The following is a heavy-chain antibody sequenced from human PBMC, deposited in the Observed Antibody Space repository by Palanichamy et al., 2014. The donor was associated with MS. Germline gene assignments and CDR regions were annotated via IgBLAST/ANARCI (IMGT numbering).Heavy chain of an antibody. D-gene: IGHD3-22*01. Sequence: QVQLVQSGAEVKKPGSSVKVSCKASGGTFSNYAISWVRQAPGQGLEWMGRIIPALGIANYAQKFQGRVTITADKSTSTAYMELSSLRSEDTAVYYCARERRGSSAPLYTYGMDVWGHGTTVTVSS. CDR3: ARERRGSSAPLYTYGMDV. J-gene: IGHJ6*02. V-gene: IGHV1-69*04. CDR2: IIPALGIA. CDR1: GGTFSNYA.